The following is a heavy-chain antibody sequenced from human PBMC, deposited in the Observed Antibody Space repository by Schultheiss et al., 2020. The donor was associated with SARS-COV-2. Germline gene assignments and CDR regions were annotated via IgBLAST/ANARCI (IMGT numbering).Heavy chain of an antibody. CDR3: SKDGRIVGDYYYYYPDV. Sequence: GGSLRLSCRTSGFSFGDYAMSWVRQAPGKGLEWVGFIRSIPFGESTEYAASVKGRFTISRDNSRGIAYLQMNSLKTEDTAIYYCSKDGRIVGDYYYYYPDVWGKGTTVTVSS. CDR1: GFSFGDYA. V-gene: IGHV3-49*04. D-gene: IGHD1-26*01. CDR2: IRSIPFGEST. J-gene: IGHJ6*03.